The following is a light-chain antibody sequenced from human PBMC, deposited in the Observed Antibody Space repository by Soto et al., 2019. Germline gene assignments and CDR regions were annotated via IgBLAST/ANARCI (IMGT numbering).Light chain of an antibody. CDR2: DAS. CDR1: QSVGSY. V-gene: IGKV3-11*01. CDR3: QQRGNWPPT. J-gene: IGKJ1*01. Sequence: VLTQSPATLSLSPGERATLSCRASQSVGSYLAWYQQKPGQAPRLLIYDASNRATGIPARFSGSGSGTDITLTISGLEPEDFAVYYCQQRGNWPPTFGQGTKLEIK.